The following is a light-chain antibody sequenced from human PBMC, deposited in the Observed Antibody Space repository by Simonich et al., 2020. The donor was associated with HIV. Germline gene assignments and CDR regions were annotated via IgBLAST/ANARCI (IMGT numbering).Light chain of an antibody. CDR1: QSVLYSSNNKNY. Sequence: DIVMTQSPDSLAVSLGERATINCKSRQSVLYSSNNKNYLAWYQQKPGQPPKLLMYWASTRESGVPDRFSGSGSGTDFTLTISSLQAEDVAVYFCQQCHSHPHTFGQGTKLEIK. J-gene: IGKJ2*01. CDR3: QQCHSHPHT. V-gene: IGKV4-1*01. CDR2: WAS.